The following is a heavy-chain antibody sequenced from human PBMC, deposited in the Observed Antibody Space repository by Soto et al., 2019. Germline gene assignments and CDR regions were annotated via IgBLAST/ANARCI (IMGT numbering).Heavy chain of an antibody. Sequence: ASVKVSCKASGYTFTSYDINWVRQATGQGLEWMGWMNPNSGNTGYAQKFQGRVTMTRNTSISTAYMELSSLRSEDTAVYYCGRGITILGVVPGWGQGTLVTVSS. CDR1: GYTFTSYD. D-gene: IGHD3-3*01. CDR3: GRGITILGVVPG. J-gene: IGHJ4*02. V-gene: IGHV1-8*01. CDR2: MNPNSGNT.